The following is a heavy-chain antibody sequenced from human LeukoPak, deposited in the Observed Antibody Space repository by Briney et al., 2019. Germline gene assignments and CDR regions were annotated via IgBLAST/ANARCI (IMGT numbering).Heavy chain of an antibody. CDR2: ISAYNGNT. CDR1: GYTFTSYG. Sequence: ASVKVSCKASGYTFTSYGISWVRQAPGQGLEWMGWISAYNGNTNYAQKLQGRVTMTTDTSTSTAYMELRSLRTDDTAVYYGLTFPAVAARPTSYYCGQGTLVTVSS. V-gene: IGHV1-18*01. J-gene: IGHJ4*02. CDR3: LTFPAVAARPTSYY. D-gene: IGHD2-15*01.